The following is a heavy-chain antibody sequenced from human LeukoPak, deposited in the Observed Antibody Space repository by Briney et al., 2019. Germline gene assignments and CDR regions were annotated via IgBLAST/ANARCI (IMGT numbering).Heavy chain of an antibody. CDR2: IRSKAYGGTT. V-gene: IGHV3-49*03. J-gene: IGHJ4*02. CDR3: AKDLRSGNDY. CDR1: GFTFGDYA. Sequence: GGSLRLSCTASGFTFGDYAMSWFRQAPGKGLEWVGFIRSKAYGGTTEYAASVKGRFTISRDDSKSIAYLQMNSLRADDTAVYYCAKDLRSGNDYWGQGTPVTVSS.